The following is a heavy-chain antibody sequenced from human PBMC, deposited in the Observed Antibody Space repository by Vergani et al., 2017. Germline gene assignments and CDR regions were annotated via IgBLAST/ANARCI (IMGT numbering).Heavy chain of an antibody. Sequence: QVQLQQWGAGLLKPSETLSLTCAVYGGSFSGYYWSWIRQPPGKGLEWIGYIYYSGSTNYNPSLKSRVTISVDTSKNQFSLKLSSVTAADTAVYYCARTFGLYYGMDVWGQGTTVTVSS. CDR3: ARTFGLYYGMDV. CDR2: IYYSGST. CDR1: GGSFSGYY. J-gene: IGHJ6*02. V-gene: IGHV4-34*11. D-gene: IGHD3-16*01.